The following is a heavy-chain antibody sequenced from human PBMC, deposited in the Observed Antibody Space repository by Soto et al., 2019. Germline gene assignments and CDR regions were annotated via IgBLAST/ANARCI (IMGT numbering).Heavy chain of an antibody. CDR2: INAGNGNT. CDR1: GYTFTSYA. D-gene: IGHD6-19*01. V-gene: IGHV1-3*01. CDR3: ARGGRGWYTDFQH. Sequence: ASVKVSCKASGYTFTSYAMHWVRQAPGQRLEWMGWINAGNGNTKYSQKFQGRVTITRDTSASTAYMELSSLRSEDTAVYYCARGGRGWYTDFQHWGQGALVTVSS. J-gene: IGHJ1*01.